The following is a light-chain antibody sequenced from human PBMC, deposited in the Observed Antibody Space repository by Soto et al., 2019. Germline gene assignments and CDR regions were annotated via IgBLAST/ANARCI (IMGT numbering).Light chain of an antibody. CDR3: QQSYSSPPYT. Sequence: DIQLTQSPSSLSVSFGDRVTFSCRASQSISIYLNWYQQRPGKAPKLLIYSASTLQSGVPSRFSGSGSETDFTLTINNLQPEDFATHYCQQSYSSPPYTFGQGTKLEIK. J-gene: IGKJ2*01. V-gene: IGKV1-39*01. CDR2: SAS. CDR1: QSISIY.